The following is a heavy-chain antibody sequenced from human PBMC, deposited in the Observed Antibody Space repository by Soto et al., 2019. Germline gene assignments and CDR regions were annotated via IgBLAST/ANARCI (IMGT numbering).Heavy chain of an antibody. V-gene: IGHV3-23*01. J-gene: IGHJ6*03. CDR2: ISGSGGST. CDR1: GFTFSSYA. CDR3: AKRYLAQVPAAPYYYYMDV. Sequence: GGSLRLSCAASGFTFSSYAMSWVRQAPGKGLEWVSAISGSGGSTYYADSVKGRFTISRDNSKNTLYLQMNSLRAEDTAVYYCAKRYLAQVPAAPYYYYMDVWGKGTTVTVSS. D-gene: IGHD2-2*01.